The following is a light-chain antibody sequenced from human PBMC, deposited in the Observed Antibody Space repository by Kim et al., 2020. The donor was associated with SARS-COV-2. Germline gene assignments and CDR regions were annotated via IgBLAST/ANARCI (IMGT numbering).Light chain of an antibody. CDR1: QGIGTT. CDR2: AAS. Sequence: ASVGDSVPITGRASQGIGTTLAWYQQKAGKAPNLLIYAASALQSGVPLRFSGSGSGTDFTLTISGLQPEDFATYYCQQLTDYPISFGQGTRLEIK. J-gene: IGKJ5*01. V-gene: IGKV1D-13*01. CDR3: QQLTDYPIS.